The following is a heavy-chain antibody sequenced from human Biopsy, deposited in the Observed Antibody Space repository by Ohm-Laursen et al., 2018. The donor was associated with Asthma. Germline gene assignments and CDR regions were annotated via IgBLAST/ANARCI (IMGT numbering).Heavy chain of an antibody. J-gene: IGHJ4*02. V-gene: IGHV1-69*13. Sequence: SVKVSCKAPGGTFSNFAISWVRQAPGQGLEWLGGIMTVFGTTNYAQKFQGRVTITADESTSTAYMEVTSLRSEDTAVYYCARSYDTDSYPVLVLDYWGQGTLVTVSS. CDR3: ARSYDTDSYPVLVLDY. D-gene: IGHD3-22*01. CDR1: GGTFSNFA. CDR2: IMTVFGTT.